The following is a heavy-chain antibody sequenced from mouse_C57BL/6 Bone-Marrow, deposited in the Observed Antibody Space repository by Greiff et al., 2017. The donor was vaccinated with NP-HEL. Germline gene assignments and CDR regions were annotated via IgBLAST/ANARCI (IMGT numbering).Heavy chain of an antibody. CDR1: GYTFTSYW. Sequence: QVQLQQPGAELVKPGASVKLSCKASGYTFTSYWMHWVKQRPGRGLEWIGRIDPNSGGTKYNEKFKSKATLTVDKPSSTAYMQLSSLTSEDSAVYYCARKGITTVVRDYAMDYWGQGTSVTVSS. D-gene: IGHD1-1*01. CDR2: IDPNSGGT. CDR3: ARKGITTVVRDYAMDY. J-gene: IGHJ4*01. V-gene: IGHV1-72*01.